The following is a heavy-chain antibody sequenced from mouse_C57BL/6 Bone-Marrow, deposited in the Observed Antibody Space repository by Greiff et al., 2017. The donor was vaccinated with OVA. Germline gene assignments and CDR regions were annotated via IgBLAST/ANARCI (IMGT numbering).Heavy chain of an antibody. CDR1: GFTFSDAW. CDR2: IRNKANNHAT. J-gene: IGHJ2*01. D-gene: IGHD3-1*01. V-gene: IGHV6-6*01. CDR3: TNRGYAGYFDY. Sequence: EVQLQESGGGLVQPGGSMKLSCAASGFTFSDAWMDWVRQSPEKGLEWVAEIRNKANNHATYYAESVKGRFTISRDDSKSSVYLQMNSLRAEDTGIYYCTNRGYAGYFDYWGQGTTLTVSS.